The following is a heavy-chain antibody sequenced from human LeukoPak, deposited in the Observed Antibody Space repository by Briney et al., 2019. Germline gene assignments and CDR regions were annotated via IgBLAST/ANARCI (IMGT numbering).Heavy chain of an antibody. D-gene: IGHD1-26*01. CDR3: ARGSGSYRFAVWFDP. Sequence: ASVKVSCKVSGYTLTELSMHWVRQAPGKGLEWMGGFDPEDGETIYAQKFQGRVTITRNTSISTAYMELSSLRSEDTAVYYCARGSGSYRFAVWFDPWGQGTLVTVSS. J-gene: IGHJ5*02. CDR2: FDPEDGET. CDR1: GYTLTELS. V-gene: IGHV1-24*01.